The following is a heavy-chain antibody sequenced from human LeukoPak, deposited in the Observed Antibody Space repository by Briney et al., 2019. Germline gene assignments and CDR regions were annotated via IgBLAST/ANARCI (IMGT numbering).Heavy chain of an antibody. D-gene: IGHD1-26*01. CDR2: ISYDGSNK. J-gene: IGHJ4*02. CDR1: GFTFSSYA. V-gene: IGHV3-30-3*01. Sequence: GGSLRLSCAASGFTFSSYAMHWVRQAPGKGLEWVAVISYDGSNKYYADSVKGRFTISRDNSKNTLYLQMNSLRAEDTAVYYCAREGPIVGSFDYWGQGTLVTVSS. CDR3: AREGPIVGSFDY.